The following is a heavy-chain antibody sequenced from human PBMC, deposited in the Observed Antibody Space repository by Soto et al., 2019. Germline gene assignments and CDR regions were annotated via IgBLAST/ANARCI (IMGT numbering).Heavy chain of an antibody. CDR3: ARDIYDYVWGTTPPAWFDP. V-gene: IGHV4-61*01. CDR1: GGSVSSGSCY. D-gene: IGHD3-16*01. J-gene: IGHJ5*02. CDR2: IYYSGST. Sequence: SETLSLTCTVSGGSVSSGSCYWSWIRQPPGKGLEWIGYIYYSGSTNYNPSLKSRVTISVDTSKNQFSLKLSSVTAADTAVYYCARDIYDYVWGTTPPAWFDPWGQGTLVTVSS.